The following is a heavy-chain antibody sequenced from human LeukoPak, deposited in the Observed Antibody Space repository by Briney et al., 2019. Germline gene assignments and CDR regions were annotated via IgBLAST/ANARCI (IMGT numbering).Heavy chain of an antibody. CDR2: IYYSGST. J-gene: IGHJ3*02. CDR3: ATIGRYAYAFDI. V-gene: IGHV4-39*07. D-gene: IGHD6-19*01. Sequence: SSETLSLTCTVSGGSISSSSYYWGWIRQPPGKGLEWIGSIYYSGSTYYNPSLKSRVTISVDTSKNQFSLKLSSVTAADTAVYYCATIGRYAYAFDIWGQGTMVTVSS. CDR1: GGSISSSSYY.